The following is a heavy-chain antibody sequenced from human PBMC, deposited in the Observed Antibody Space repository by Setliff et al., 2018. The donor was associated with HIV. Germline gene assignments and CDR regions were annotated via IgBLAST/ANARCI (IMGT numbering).Heavy chain of an antibody. CDR3: ARDFTGYSYGLDAFDI. CDR1: GYTFTDYF. J-gene: IGHJ3*02. D-gene: IGHD5-18*01. V-gene: IGHV1-2*06. CDR2: IDPKTGDT. Sequence: ASVKVSCKASGYTFTDYFMHWVRQAPGQGLEWMGRIDPKTGDTKYKQKFQGRVTMTRDASINTAYMELSSLTSDDTAVYYCARDFTGYSYGLDAFDIWGQGTMVTVSS.